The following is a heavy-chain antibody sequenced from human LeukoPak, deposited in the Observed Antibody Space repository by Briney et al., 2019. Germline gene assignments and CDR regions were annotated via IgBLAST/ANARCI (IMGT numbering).Heavy chain of an antibody. Sequence: SETLSLTCTVSGGSISSYYWSWIRHPPGKGLEWIGYIYYSGSTNYNPSLKSRVTISVDTSKNQFSLKLSSVTAADTAVYYCARDSSSSGIDYWGQGTLVTVSS. CDR3: ARDSSSSGIDY. CDR2: IYYSGST. D-gene: IGHD6-6*01. CDR1: GGSISSYY. V-gene: IGHV4-59*01. J-gene: IGHJ4*02.